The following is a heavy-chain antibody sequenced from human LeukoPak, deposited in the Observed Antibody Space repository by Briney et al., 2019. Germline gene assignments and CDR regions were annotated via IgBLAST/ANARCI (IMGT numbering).Heavy chain of an antibody. Sequence: ASVKVSCKASGYTFTGYYMHWVRQAPGQGLEWMGWINPNSGGTNYAQKFQGRVTMTRDTSIGTAYMELSRLRSDDTAVYYCASYYYDSSGYYEDAFDIWVQGTMVTVSS. CDR1: GYTFTGYY. CDR2: INPNSGGT. J-gene: IGHJ3*02. CDR3: ASYYYDSSGYYEDAFDI. D-gene: IGHD3-22*01. V-gene: IGHV1-2*02.